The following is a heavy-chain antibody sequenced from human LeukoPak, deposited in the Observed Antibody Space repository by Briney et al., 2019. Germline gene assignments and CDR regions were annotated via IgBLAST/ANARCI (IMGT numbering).Heavy chain of an antibody. Sequence: PSETLSLTCTVSDGLTSFYYWTWIRQPPGKGLEWIGNIHTSGSTDYDPSFKSRVTMSIDTSKNQFSLRLTSVTAADTAVYHCARPGQSSWWVYFNYWGQGSLVTVSS. J-gene: IGHJ4*02. CDR2: IHTSGST. CDR3: ARPGQSSWWVYFNY. D-gene: IGHD2-15*01. CDR1: DGLTSFYY. V-gene: IGHV4-4*09.